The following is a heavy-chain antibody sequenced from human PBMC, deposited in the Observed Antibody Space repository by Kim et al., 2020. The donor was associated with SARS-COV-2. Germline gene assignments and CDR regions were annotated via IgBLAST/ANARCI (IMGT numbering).Heavy chain of an antibody. CDR3: VRDITIASRRCLGY. CDR2: INTHTGNP. J-gene: IGHJ4*01. V-gene: IGHV7-4-1*02. CDR1: GDTFTNYA. D-gene: IGHD6-6*01. Sequence: ASVKVSCKASGDTFTNYAMNWVRQAPGQGLEWMGWINTHTGNPTYAQSFTGRIVFSLDTSVSTAYLQISSLKAEDTAMYYCVRDITIASRRCLGYWGHGALVTVSP.